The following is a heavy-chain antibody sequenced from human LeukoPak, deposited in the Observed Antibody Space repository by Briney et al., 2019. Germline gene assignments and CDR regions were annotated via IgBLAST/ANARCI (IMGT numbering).Heavy chain of an antibody. CDR2: VNPRLGNT. J-gene: IGHJ2*01. Sequence: GASLKVSCKTSVYTFTDYDINWVRQATGQGLEWLGRVNPRLGNTVDAQKFKDRINITRATSISTVYMELTSLKSEDTAVYYCARGRVTVFGPEGCYFDLWGRGTPVTVSS. D-gene: IGHD3-3*01. CDR1: VYTFTDYD. CDR3: ARGRVTVFGPEGCYFDL. V-gene: IGHV1-8*01.